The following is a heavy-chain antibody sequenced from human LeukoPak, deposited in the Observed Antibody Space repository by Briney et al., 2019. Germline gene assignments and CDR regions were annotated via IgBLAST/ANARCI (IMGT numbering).Heavy chain of an antibody. D-gene: IGHD6-19*01. CDR1: GGSFSGYY. V-gene: IGHV4-34*01. Sequence: SETLSLTCAVYGGSFSGYYWSLIRQPSGKGLEWIGEINHSGSTNYNPSLKSRVTISVDTSKNQFSLKLSSVTAADTAVYYCARDRSSGWYPSFWFDPWGQGTLVTVSS. CDR2: INHSGST. J-gene: IGHJ5*02. CDR3: ARDRSSGWYPSFWFDP.